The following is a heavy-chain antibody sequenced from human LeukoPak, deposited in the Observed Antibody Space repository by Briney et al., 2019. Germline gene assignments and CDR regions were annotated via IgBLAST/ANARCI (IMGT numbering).Heavy chain of an antibody. V-gene: IGHV4-38-2*02. D-gene: IGHD2-2*01. CDR3: ARDRGPAAAIFDY. CDR2: IYHSGST. Sequence: SETLSLTCTVSGYSIGSGYYWGWIRQPPGKGLEWIGSIYHSGSTYYNPSLKSRVTISVDTSKNQFSLKLSSVTAADTAVYYCARDRGPAAAIFDYWGQGTLVTVSS. J-gene: IGHJ4*02. CDR1: GYSIGSGYY.